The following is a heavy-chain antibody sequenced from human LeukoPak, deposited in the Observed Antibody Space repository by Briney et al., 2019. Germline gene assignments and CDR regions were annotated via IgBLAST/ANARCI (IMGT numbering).Heavy chain of an antibody. V-gene: IGHV3-7*03. Sequence: GGSLRLSCAASGFPFSSYSMTWVRQAPGKGLEWVANIKPDGTTKFYVDSVKGRFTITRDNALNSLYLQMNSLRAEDTAIYYCARSIPYGTTWYGRSDYWGQGTLVTVSS. J-gene: IGHJ4*02. D-gene: IGHD6-13*01. CDR1: GFPFSSYS. CDR3: ARSIPYGTTWYGRSDY. CDR2: IKPDGTTK.